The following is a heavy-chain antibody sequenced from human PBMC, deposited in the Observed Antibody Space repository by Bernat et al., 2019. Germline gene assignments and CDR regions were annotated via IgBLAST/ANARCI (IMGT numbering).Heavy chain of an antibody. J-gene: IGHJ4*02. CDR1: GGPISSSSYY. CDR2: IYYSGST. Sequence: QLQLQEPGPGLVKPSETLSLTCTVSGGPISSSSYYWGWIRQPPGKGLEWIGSIYYSGSTYYNPSHKSRVTISVDTSKNQFSLKLSSVTAADTAVYYCARDGPQGGLGYWGQGTLVTVSS. CDR3: ARDGPQGGLGY. D-gene: IGHD3-16*01. V-gene: IGHV4-39*02.